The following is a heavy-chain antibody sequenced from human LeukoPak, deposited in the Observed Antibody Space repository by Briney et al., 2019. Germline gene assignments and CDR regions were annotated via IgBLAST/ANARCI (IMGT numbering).Heavy chain of an antibody. CDR3: AKDGGYDILTGYYGDYYYYYMDV. CDR1: GFTFSSYE. J-gene: IGHJ6*03. Sequence: GGSLRLSCAASGFTFSSYEMNWVRQAPGKGLEWVSYISSSGTTTYYAASVKGRFTISRDNSKNTLYLQMNSLRAEDTAVYYCAKDGGYDILTGYYGDYYYYYMDVWGKGTTVTISS. CDR2: ISSSGTTT. D-gene: IGHD3-9*01. V-gene: IGHV3-48*03.